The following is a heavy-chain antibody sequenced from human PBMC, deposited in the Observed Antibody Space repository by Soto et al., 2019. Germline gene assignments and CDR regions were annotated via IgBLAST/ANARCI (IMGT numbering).Heavy chain of an antibody. Sequence: PSETQSLTCAVSVYSISSAYYWGWTRQPPGKCLEWIGTISPSGSTHYKPSLRRRFTISMDTSKNQFSLRLTSVTAADTAVYYCERGSASPVDHWGQGTLVTVSS. V-gene: IGHV4-38-2*01. CDR1: VYSISSAYY. D-gene: IGHD2-15*01. CDR3: ERGSASPVDH. J-gene: IGHJ4*02. CDR2: ISPSGST.